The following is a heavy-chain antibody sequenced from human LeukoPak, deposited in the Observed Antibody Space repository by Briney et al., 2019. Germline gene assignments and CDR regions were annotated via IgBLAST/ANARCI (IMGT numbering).Heavy chain of an antibody. CDR3: ARDRDPYYFDY. J-gene: IGHJ4*02. V-gene: IGHV4-61*02. Sequence: SETLSLTCTVSGGSISSGSYSWSWIRQPAGKELEWIGRIFTSGSTNYNPSFKSRVTISRDTSKNQFSLRLSSLTAADTALYHCARDRDPYYFDYWGQGTLVTVSS. CDR1: GGSISSGSYS. CDR2: IFTSGST.